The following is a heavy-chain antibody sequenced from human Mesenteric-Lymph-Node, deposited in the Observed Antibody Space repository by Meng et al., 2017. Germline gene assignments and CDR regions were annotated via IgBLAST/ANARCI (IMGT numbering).Heavy chain of an antibody. CDR3: ARGISYTFGGVISAFDI. J-gene: IGHJ3*02. V-gene: IGHV4-4*07. D-gene: IGHD3-16*02. CDR2: IYTSGST. Sequence: SETLSLTCTVSGGPISSYYWSWIRQPAGKGLEWIGRIYTSGSTNYNPSLKSRVTMSVDTSKNQFSLKLSSVTAADTAVYYCARGISYTFGGVISAFDIWGQGTMVTVSS. CDR1: GGPISSYY.